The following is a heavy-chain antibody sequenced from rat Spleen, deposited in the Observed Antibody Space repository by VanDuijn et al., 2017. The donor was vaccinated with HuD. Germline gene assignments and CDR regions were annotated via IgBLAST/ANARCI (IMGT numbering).Heavy chain of an antibody. CDR3: ARGSVFFDY. J-gene: IGHJ2*01. CDR2: LSPDGRNT. V-gene: IGHV5S47*01. Sequence: EVKLVESGGGLVQPGRSLKLSCVASGFTFNNYWMTWIRQAPGKGLEWVASLSPDGRNTYYPDKVKGRFVISKDNAKNTGYLQMTNLKSEDTAMYFCARGSVFFDYWGQGVMVTVSS. CDR1: GFTFNNYW.